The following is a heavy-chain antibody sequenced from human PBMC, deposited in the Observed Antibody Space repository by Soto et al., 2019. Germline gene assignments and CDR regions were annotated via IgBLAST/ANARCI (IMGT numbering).Heavy chain of an antibody. D-gene: IGHD4-17*01. Sequence: QVQLQESGPGLVKPSQTLSLTCTFSGGSISSGGYYWSWIRQHPGKGLEWIGYIYYSGSTYYNPSLKSRVTISVDTSKNQFSLKLSSVTAADTAVYYCARGHDYGDYRWFDPWGQGTLVTVSS. CDR3: ARGHDYGDYRWFDP. V-gene: IGHV4-31*03. CDR1: GGSISSGGYY. CDR2: IYYSGST. J-gene: IGHJ5*02.